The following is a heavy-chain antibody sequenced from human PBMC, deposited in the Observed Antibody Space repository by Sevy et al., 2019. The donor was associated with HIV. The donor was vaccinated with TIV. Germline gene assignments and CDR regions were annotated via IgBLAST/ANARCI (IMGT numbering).Heavy chain of an antibody. Sequence: CLRLSCTASGFTFGDYAMSWVRQAPGKGLEWVGFIRSNAYGGTTEYAASVKGRLTISRDDSKSIAYLQMNSLKTDDTAVYYCTREPPAVYTAMAYYYYYGMDVWGQGTTVVVSS. V-gene: IGHV3-49*04. CDR3: TREPPAVYTAMAYYYYYGMDV. J-gene: IGHJ6*02. CDR1: GFTFGDYA. D-gene: IGHD5-18*01. CDR2: IRSNAYGGTT.